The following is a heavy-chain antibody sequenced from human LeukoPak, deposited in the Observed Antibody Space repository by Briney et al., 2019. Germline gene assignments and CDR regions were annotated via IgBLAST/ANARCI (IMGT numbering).Heavy chain of an antibody. CDR2: ISAYNGNT. V-gene: IGHV1-18*01. CDR1: GYTFTSYG. Sequence: ASVKVSCKASGYTFTSYGISWVRQAPGQGLEWMGWISAYNGNTNYAQKLQGRVAMTRDTSTSTVYVELSSLRSEDTAVYYCARLDCSGGSCYSGTDYWGQGTLVTVSS. CDR3: ARLDCSGGSCYSGTDY. J-gene: IGHJ4*02. D-gene: IGHD2-15*01.